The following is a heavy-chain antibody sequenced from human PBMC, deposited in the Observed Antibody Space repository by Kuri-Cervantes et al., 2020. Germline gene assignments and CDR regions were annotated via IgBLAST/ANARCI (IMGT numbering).Heavy chain of an antibody. CDR2: IAPYNGDT. Sequence: ASVKVSCKASGYTFTNYGLSWVRQAPGQGLEWMGWIAPYNGDTNYAEKFQGRVTMTTDTSTSTVFMELRSLRSDDTAVYYCARDSGWPFDDWGQGTVVTVSS. CDR3: ARDSGWPFDD. CDR1: GYTFTNYG. J-gene: IGHJ4*02. D-gene: IGHD6-19*01. V-gene: IGHV1-18*01.